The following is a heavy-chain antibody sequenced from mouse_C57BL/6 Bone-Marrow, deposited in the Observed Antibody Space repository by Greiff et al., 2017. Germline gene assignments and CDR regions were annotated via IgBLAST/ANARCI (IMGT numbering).Heavy chain of an antibody. CDR3: AKGDYWDY. CDR1: GYTFTSYT. CDR2: INPSSGYT. J-gene: IGHJ2*01. V-gene: IGHV1-4*01. Sequence: QVQLKQSGAELVRPGASVKLSCKASGYTFTSYTMHWVKQRPGQGLEWIGYINPSSGYTKYNQKFKVKATLTADKSSSTAYMQLSSLTSEDSAVYYCAKGDYWDYWGQGTTLTVSA.